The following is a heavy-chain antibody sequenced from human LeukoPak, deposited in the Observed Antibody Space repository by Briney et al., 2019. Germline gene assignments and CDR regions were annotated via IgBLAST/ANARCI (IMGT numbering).Heavy chain of an antibody. V-gene: IGHV3-21*01. Sequence: GGSLRLSCTASGFTFNTYTMNWVRQAPGKGPEWISSIGRSSIDKYYADSVRGRFTISRDNAKNLLYVQMSSLRVEDTAVYYCVGGDSRELWGQGTLVTVSS. D-gene: IGHD3-22*01. CDR2: IGRSSIDK. CDR1: GFTFNTYT. J-gene: IGHJ4*02. CDR3: VGGDSREL.